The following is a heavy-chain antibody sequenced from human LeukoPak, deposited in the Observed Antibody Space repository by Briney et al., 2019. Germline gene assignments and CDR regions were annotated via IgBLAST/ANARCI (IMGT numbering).Heavy chain of an antibody. D-gene: IGHD3-3*01. V-gene: IGHV1-8*01. J-gene: IGHJ5*02. CDR2: MNPNSGNT. CDR3: ARGIRFLEWLNWFDP. CDR1: GYSFTSYD. Sequence: AAVKVSCKASGYSFTSYDINWVRQATGQGLEWMGWMNPNSGNTGYAQKFQGRVTITRNTSISTAYMELSSLRSEDTAVYYCARGIRFLEWLNWFDPWGQGTLVTVSS.